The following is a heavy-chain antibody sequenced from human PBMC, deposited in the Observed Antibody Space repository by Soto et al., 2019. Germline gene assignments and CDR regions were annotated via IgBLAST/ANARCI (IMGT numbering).Heavy chain of an antibody. J-gene: IGHJ4*02. V-gene: IGHV3-15*01. CDR2: IKSKTDGATQ. Sequence: EVQLVESGGGLVKPGGSLRLSCAASGFTFSNAWMSWVRQAPGKGLALVGRIKSKTDGATQDYAAPVKGRYPISRDDSKNTLYIQMNRLKTEDTGVYYCANDSSGWCGGTDYWGQGTLVTVSS. CDR1: GFTFSNAW. D-gene: IGHD6-19*01. CDR3: ANDSSGWCGGTDY.